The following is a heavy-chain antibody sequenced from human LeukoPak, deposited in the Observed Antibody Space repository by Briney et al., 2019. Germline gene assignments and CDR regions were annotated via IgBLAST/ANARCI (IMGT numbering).Heavy chain of an antibody. Sequence: SETLSLTCTVSGGSISSYYWSWIRQPPGKGLEWIGYIYYSGSTNYNPSLKSRVTISVDTSKNQFSLKLSSVTAADTAVYYCARDRYYYDSSGYRIFDYWGQGTLATVSS. V-gene: IGHV4-59*01. CDR2: IYYSGST. D-gene: IGHD3-22*01. J-gene: IGHJ4*02. CDR3: ARDRYYYDSSGYRIFDY. CDR1: GGSISSYY.